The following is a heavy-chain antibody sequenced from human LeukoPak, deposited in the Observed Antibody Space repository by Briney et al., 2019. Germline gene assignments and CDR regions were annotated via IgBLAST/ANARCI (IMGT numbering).Heavy chain of an antibody. CDR1: GGSICSSRYY. Sequence: SETLSLTCSVSGGSICSSRYYWGWIPESPGKGLEWIGTIYYNGNTHYNPSIESRVSVSVDTSKNQFSLKLTSVTAADTAMYYCARPTEMATIYEAFDVWGQGTMVTVSS. CDR2: IYYNGNT. D-gene: IGHD5-24*01. J-gene: IGHJ3*01. CDR3: ARPTEMATIYEAFDV. V-gene: IGHV4-39*01.